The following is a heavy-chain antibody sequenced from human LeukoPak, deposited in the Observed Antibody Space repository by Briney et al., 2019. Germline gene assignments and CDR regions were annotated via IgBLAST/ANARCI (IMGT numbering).Heavy chain of an antibody. D-gene: IGHD4-23*01. J-gene: IGHJ4*02. Sequence: GGSLRLSCSASGFTFSSYAMSWVRQAPGKGLEWVSSASGSGGSTYYADSVKGRFTISRDNSKNTLYLQMNSLRAEDTAVYYCAKDLGSVVTPPSLDYWGQGTLVTVSS. CDR3: AKDLGSVVTPPSLDY. V-gene: IGHV3-23*01. CDR1: GFTFSSYA. CDR2: ASGSGGST.